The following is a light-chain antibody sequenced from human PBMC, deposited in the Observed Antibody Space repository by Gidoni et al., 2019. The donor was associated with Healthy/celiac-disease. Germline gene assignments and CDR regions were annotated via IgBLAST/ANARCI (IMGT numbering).Light chain of an antibody. CDR2: GAS. CDR3: QQYNNWPPVT. CDR1: QSVRSN. V-gene: IGKV3-15*01. Sequence: EIVMPQSPATLSVSPGERATLSCRASQSVRSNLAWYQQKPGQAPRLLIYGASTRATGIPARCSGSGSGTEFTLTISSLQSEDFAVYYCQQYNNWPPVTFXQXTKVEIK. J-gene: IGKJ1*01.